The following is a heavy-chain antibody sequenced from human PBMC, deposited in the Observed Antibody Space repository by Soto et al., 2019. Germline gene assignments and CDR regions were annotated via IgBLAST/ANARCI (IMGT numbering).Heavy chain of an antibody. Sequence: ASVKVSCKDPTYICTAYFMLWVVQAPGQGLEWMGWINPNNGATHYGLSFQGRVTMTRDTSISTAYIELSSLRSDDTAVYYCASHDPGARFDPWGQGTLVTIYS. CDR1: TYICTAYF. V-gene: IGHV1-2*02. CDR2: INPNNGAT. D-gene: IGHD1-1*01. J-gene: IGHJ5*02. CDR3: ASHDPGARFDP.